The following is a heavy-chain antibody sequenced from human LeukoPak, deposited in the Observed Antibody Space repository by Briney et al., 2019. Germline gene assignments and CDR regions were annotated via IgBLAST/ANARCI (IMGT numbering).Heavy chain of an antibody. V-gene: IGHV4-39*01. CDR3: ARRDYYGSGIDWFDP. J-gene: IGHJ5*02. CDR2: IYYSGST. CDR1: GGSISSSSYY. D-gene: IGHD3-10*01. Sequence: ASETLSLTCAVSGGSISSSSYYWVWIRQPPGKGLEWFGSIYYSGSTYYNPSLKSRVTISVDTSKNQFSLKLSSVTAADTAVYYCARRDYYGSGIDWFDPWGQGTLVTVSS.